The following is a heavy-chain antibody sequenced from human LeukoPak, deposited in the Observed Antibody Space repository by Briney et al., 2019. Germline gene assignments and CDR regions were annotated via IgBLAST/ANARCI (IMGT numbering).Heavy chain of an antibody. D-gene: IGHD2-2*02. V-gene: IGHV4-39*01. CDR2: AYYSGST. CDR1: GDSISSSSSF. Sequence: SETLSLTCTVSGDSISSSSSFWGWIRQPPGKGLEWIGSAYYSGSTYYNPSLKSRVTISVDTSKNQFSVNLSSVTAADTAVYYCASYCRITNCYKRAFHIWGQGTVVTVSS. J-gene: IGHJ3*02. CDR3: ASYCRITNCYKRAFHI.